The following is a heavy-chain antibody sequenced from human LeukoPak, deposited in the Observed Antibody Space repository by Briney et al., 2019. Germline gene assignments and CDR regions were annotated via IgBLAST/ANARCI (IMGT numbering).Heavy chain of an antibody. J-gene: IGHJ6*03. Sequence: SETLSLTCTVSGGSISSYYWSWIRQPPRKGLEWIGYIYYSGSTNYNPSLKSRVTISVDTSKNQFSLKLSSVTAADKAVYYCARDQFRGPERITIFGVVHDYYYYYMDVWGKGTTVTVSS. V-gene: IGHV4-59*12. CDR2: IYYSGST. CDR1: GGSISSYY. CDR3: ARDQFRGPERITIFGVVHDYYYYYMDV. D-gene: IGHD3-3*01.